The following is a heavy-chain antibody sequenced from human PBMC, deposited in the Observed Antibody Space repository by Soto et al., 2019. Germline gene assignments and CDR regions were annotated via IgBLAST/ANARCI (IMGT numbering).Heavy chain of an antibody. V-gene: IGHV4-59*01. CDR3: GSVRPSGYVLS. D-gene: IGHD6-25*01. CDR1: GGSLSSYY. CDR2: VYFSGNT. Sequence: QVQLQESGPGLVKPSETLSLTCTVSGGSLSSYYWTWIRQSPGKGLEWIGYVYFSGNTNYNPSLKSRVTISLDTSKNQFSLRLASVTAADTAFYYCGSVRPSGYVLSWGQGTLVTVSS. J-gene: IGHJ5*02.